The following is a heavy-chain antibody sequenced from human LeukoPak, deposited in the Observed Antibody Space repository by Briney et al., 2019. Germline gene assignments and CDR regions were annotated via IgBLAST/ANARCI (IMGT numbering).Heavy chain of an antibody. J-gene: IGHJ4*02. D-gene: IGHD5-24*01. Sequence: SETLSLTCTVSGGSISSYYGTWIRQSPGKGLEWIGYIYYSGSTTNYNPSLKSRVTISVDTSKNQFSLKLSSVTAADTAVYYCARDGRDGYHMDYWGQGTLVTVSS. CDR1: GGSISSYY. CDR3: ARDGRDGYHMDY. V-gene: IGHV4-59*01. CDR2: IYYSGSTT.